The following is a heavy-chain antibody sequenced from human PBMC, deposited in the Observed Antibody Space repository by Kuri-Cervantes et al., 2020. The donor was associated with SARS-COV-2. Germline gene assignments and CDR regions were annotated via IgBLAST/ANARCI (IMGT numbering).Heavy chain of an antibody. J-gene: IGHJ4*02. CDR2: IIPVFSAP. CDR3: ARDIGARDDY. CDR1: GGTFRNYA. V-gene: IGHV1-69*06. Sequence: SVKVSCKASGGTFRNYAISWVRQAPGQGLEWMGGIIPVFSAPKYAQNFQDRVTITADKSTNTAYMDLSGLTSEDTAVYYCARDIGARDDYWGQGTLVTVSS. D-gene: IGHD3-10*01.